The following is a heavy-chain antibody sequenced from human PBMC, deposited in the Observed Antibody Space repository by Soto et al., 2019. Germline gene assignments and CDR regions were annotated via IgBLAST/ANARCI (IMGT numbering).Heavy chain of an antibody. D-gene: IGHD6-19*01. Sequence: QVHLVQSETEVKKPGASVKVSCKASGYSFTNYGISWVRQAPGQGLEWMGWISPYNGDTNYAQKLEGRVTMTTDTYTSTAYMEPRILRSDDTAVYYCARGDSSGWSYFDYWGQGTLVNVSS. CDR3: ARGDSSGWSYFDY. CDR1: GYSFTNYG. J-gene: IGHJ4*02. CDR2: ISPYNGDT. V-gene: IGHV1-18*01.